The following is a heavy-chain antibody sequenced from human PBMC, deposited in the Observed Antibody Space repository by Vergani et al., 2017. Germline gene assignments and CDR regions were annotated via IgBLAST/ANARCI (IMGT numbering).Heavy chain of an antibody. CDR3: ANSKNGDLPGLFDY. D-gene: IGHD4-17*01. V-gene: IGHV3-23*03. J-gene: IGHJ4*02. Sequence: EVQLLESGGGLVQPGGSLRLSCAASGFTFSSYAMSWVRQAPGKGLEWVSVIYSGGSSTYYADSVKGRFTISRDNSKNTLYLHMNSLRAEDTAVYYCANSKNGDLPGLFDYWGQGTLVTVSS. CDR1: GFTFSSYA. CDR2: IYSGGSST.